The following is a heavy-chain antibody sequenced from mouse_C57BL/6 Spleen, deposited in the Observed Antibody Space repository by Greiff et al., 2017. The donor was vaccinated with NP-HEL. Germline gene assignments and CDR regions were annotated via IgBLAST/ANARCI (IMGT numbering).Heavy chain of an antibody. J-gene: IGHJ4*01. CDR1: GYTFTDYY. V-gene: IGHV1-19*01. Sequence: VQLQQSGPVLVKPGASVKMSCKASGYTFTDYYMNWVKQSHGKSLEWIGVINPYNGGTSYNQKFKGKATLTVDKSSSTAYMELNSLTSEDSAVYYCARSLDGYYAMDYWGQGTSVTVSS. CDR3: ARSLDGYYAMDY. CDR2: INPYNGGT. D-gene: IGHD2-3*01.